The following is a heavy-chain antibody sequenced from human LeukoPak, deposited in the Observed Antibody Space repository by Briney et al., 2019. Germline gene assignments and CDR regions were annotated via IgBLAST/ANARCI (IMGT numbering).Heavy chain of an antibody. CDR1: GYTFTSYG. V-gene: IGHV1-18*01. CDR2: ISAYNGNT. CDR3: ARDYDFWSGYYIPPFDY. Sequence: ASVKVSCKASGYTFTSYGISWVRQAPGQGLEWMGWISAYNGNTNYAQKLQGRVTMTTDTSTSTAYMELRSLRSDDTAVYYCARDYDFWSGYYIPPFDYWGQGTLVTVSS. J-gene: IGHJ4*02. D-gene: IGHD3-3*01.